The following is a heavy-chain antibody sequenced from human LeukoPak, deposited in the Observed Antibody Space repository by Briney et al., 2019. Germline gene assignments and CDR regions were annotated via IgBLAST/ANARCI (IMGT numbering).Heavy chain of an antibody. CDR3: AKNGGSQCYSHLDP. CDR2: TSGSGGST. J-gene: IGHJ5*02. D-gene: IGHD2-15*01. V-gene: IGHV3-23*01. CDR1: GFTFSSYA. Sequence: GGSLRLSCAASGFTFSSYAMSWVRQAPGKGLEWVSGTSGSGGSTYYAGSVKGRFTISRDNSKNTLYLQMNSLRVEDTAVYYCAKNGGSQCYSHLDPWGQGTLVTVSS.